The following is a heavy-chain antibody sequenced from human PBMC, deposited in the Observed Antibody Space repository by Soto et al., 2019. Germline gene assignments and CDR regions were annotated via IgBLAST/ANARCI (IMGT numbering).Heavy chain of an antibody. Sequence: PGGSLSLSCVASGFTFSSCSVNWVRQAPGMGLEWVSSISSANAYIYYADSVKGRFTISRDNAKNSLFLQMSSLRAEDTAVYYCARSRAAAPPRVGMDVWGQGTTVTVSS. J-gene: IGHJ6*02. CDR1: GFTFSSCS. CDR2: ISSANAYI. D-gene: IGHD6-13*01. V-gene: IGHV3-21*04. CDR3: ARSRAAAPPRVGMDV.